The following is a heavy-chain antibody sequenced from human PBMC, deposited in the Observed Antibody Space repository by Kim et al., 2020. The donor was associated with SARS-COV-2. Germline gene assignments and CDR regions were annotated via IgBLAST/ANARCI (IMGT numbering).Heavy chain of an antibody. V-gene: IGHV3-66*01. Sequence: ADSVKGRFTISRDNSKSTLYVQMSSLRAEDTAVYYWARNLRDSSGDAFDIWGQGTMVTVSS. D-gene: IGHD3-22*01. CDR3: ARNLRDSSGDAFDI. J-gene: IGHJ3*02.